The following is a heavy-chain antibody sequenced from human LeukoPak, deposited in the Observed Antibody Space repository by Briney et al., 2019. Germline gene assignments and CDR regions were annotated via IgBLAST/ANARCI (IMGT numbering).Heavy chain of an antibody. J-gene: IGHJ4*02. CDR1: GYTFTGYY. Sequence: ASVKVSCKASGYTFTGYYMHWVRQAPGQGLEWVGWINPNSGGTNYAQKFQGRVTMTSDTSISTAYMELSRLRSDDTAVYYCARPITYYDFWSGYYTEMQPFDYWGQGTLVTVSS. CDR3: ARPITYYDFWSGYYTEMQPFDY. D-gene: IGHD3-3*01. V-gene: IGHV1-2*02. CDR2: INPNSGGT.